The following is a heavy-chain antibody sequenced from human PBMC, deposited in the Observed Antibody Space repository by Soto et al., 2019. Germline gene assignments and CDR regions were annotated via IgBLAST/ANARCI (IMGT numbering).Heavy chain of an antibody. D-gene: IGHD2-2*01. CDR1: GYTFTSYG. CDR3: ARDQRLRCSSTSCYVGY. Sequence: ASVKVSCKASGYTFTSYGISWVRQAPGQGLEWMGWISAYNGNTNYAQKLQGRVTMTTDTSTSTAYMELRSLRSDDTAVYYCARDQRLRCSSTSCYVGYWGQGTLVTVS. CDR2: ISAYNGNT. V-gene: IGHV1-18*01. J-gene: IGHJ4*02.